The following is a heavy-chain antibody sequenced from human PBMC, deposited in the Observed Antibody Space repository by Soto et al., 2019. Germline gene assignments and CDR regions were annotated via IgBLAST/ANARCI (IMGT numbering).Heavy chain of an antibody. CDR3: AAGRWMVRY. Sequence: EGQLVESGGGLVQPGGSLRVSCETSGFSFSDYWMSWVRQSPGKGMEWVANVKQDGSEKNYVDSVKGRFSISRDNARKSVYLQMNSLRGEDTAVYHCAAGRWMVRYWGQGTLVTVSS. CDR2: VKQDGSEK. CDR1: GFSFSDYW. D-gene: IGHD6-19*01. V-gene: IGHV3-7*05. J-gene: IGHJ4*02.